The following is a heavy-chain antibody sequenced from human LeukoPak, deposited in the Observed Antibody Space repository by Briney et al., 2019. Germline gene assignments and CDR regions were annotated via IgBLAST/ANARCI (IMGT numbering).Heavy chain of an antibody. CDR3: AKAPGYCSGGSCSPFDY. D-gene: IGHD2-15*01. CDR1: GFTFSSYA. J-gene: IGHJ4*02. V-gene: IGHV3-23*01. CDR2: ISGSGGST. Sequence: GGSLRLSCAASGFTFSSYAMSWVRQAPGKGLEWVSGISGSGGSTYYADSVRGRFTSSRDNSKNTLCLQMNSLRAEDTAVYYCAKAPGYCSGGSCSPFDYWGQGTLVTVSS.